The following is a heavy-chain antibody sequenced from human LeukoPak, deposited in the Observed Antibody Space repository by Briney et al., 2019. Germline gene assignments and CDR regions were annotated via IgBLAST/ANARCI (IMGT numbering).Heavy chain of an antibody. J-gene: IGHJ4*02. V-gene: IGHV3-21*01. Sequence: SGGSLRLSCAASGFTFSSYSMNWVRQAPGKGLEWVSSISSSSSYIYYADSVKGRFTISRDNAKNSLYLQMNSLRAEDTAVYYCARGGIRYYFDYWGQGTLVTVSS. CDR1: GFTFSSYS. D-gene: IGHD4-17*01. CDR3: ARGGIRYYFDY. CDR2: ISSSSSYI.